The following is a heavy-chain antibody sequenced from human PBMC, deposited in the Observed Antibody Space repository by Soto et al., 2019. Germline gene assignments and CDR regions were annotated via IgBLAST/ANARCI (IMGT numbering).Heavy chain of an antibody. D-gene: IGHD5-12*01. CDR1: GFTFSSYG. J-gene: IGHJ4*02. CDR2: ISYDGSNK. CDR3: AKDPQLEMATIGYFDY. V-gene: IGHV3-30*18. Sequence: QVQLVESGGGVVQPGRSLRLSCAASGFTFSSYGMHWVRQAPGKGLEWVAVISYDGSNKYYADSVKGRFTISRDNSKNTLYLQMNSLRAEDTAVYYCAKDPQLEMATIGYFDYWGQGTLVTVSS.